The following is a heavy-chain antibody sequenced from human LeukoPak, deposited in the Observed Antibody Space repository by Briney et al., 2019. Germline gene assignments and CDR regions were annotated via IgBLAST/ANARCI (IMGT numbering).Heavy chain of an antibody. D-gene: IGHD3-9*01. V-gene: IGHV1-46*01. J-gene: IGHJ6*03. CDR2: INPSGGST. CDR1: GYTFTSYY. Sequence: ASVKVSCKASGYTFTSYYMHWVRQAPGQGLEWMGIINPSGGSTSYAQKFQGRVTMTRDMSTSTVFMELSSLRSEDTAVYYCARGQYDILTGDLLSNYYYYYYMDVWGKGTTVTVSS. CDR3: ARGQYDILTGDLLSNYYYYYYMDV.